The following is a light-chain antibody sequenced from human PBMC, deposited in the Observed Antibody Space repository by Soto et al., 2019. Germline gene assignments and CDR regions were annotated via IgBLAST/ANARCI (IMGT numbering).Light chain of an antibody. CDR1: QSVSSN. CDR2: DAS. V-gene: IGKV3-11*01. CDR3: QQRSNWPPIT. Sequence: EIVMTQSPGTLSVSPGERATLSCRASQSVSSNLAWYQHKPGQAPRLLIYDASNRATGIPARFSGSGSGTDFTLTISSLEPEDFAVYYCQQRSNWPPITFGQGTRLEIK. J-gene: IGKJ5*01.